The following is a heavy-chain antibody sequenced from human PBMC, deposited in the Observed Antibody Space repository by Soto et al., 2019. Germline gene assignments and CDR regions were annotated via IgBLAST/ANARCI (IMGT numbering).Heavy chain of an antibody. CDR2: IWYDGSNK. J-gene: IGHJ6*02. CDR3: ARDLKWGANGMDV. D-gene: IGHD1-26*01. CDR1: GFTFSSYG. V-gene: IGHV3-33*01. Sequence: GGSLRLSCAASGFTFSSYGMHWVRQAPGKGLEWVAVIWYDGSNKYYADSVKGRFTISRDNSKNTLYLQMNSLRAEDTAVYYCARDLKWGANGMDVWGQGTTVTVS.